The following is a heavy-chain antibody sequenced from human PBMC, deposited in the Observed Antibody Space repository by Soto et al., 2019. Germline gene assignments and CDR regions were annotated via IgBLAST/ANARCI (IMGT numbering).Heavy chain of an antibody. V-gene: IGHV3-23*01. CDR2: IRDSGANT. CDR1: GFTFSTYA. CDR3: ANGSMGAFDV. J-gene: IGHJ3*01. Sequence: EVQLLDSGGGLVQPGGSLRLSCAASGFTFSTYAMSWVRQAPGKGLEWVSAIRDSGANTYYADSVQGRFTISRDNSKNTRYRQMNSLRAEDAAVYYCANGSMGAFDVWGQGTMVTVSS.